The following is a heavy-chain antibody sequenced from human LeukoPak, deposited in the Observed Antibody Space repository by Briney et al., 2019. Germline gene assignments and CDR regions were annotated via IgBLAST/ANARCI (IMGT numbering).Heavy chain of an antibody. Sequence: GGSLRLSCTASGFTFGDYATSWVRQAPGKGLEWVGFIRSKAYGGTTEYAASVRGRFTISRDDSKSIAYLQMNSLKTEDTAVYYCTVSSTSWNAFDIWGQGTMVTVSS. CDR3: TVSSTSWNAFDI. CDR2: IRSKAYGGTT. V-gene: IGHV3-49*04. CDR1: GFTFGDYA. J-gene: IGHJ3*02. D-gene: IGHD2-2*01.